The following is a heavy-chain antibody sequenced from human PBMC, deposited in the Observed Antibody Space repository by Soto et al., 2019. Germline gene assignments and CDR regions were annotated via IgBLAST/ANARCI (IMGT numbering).Heavy chain of an antibody. V-gene: IGHV3-23*01. CDR2: ISGSGGST. J-gene: IGHJ2*01. CDR3: AREPRHWYFDL. Sequence: QLLESGGGLVQPGGSLRLSCAASGFTFNTYAMSWVRQAPGKGLEWVSAISGSGGSTYYADSVKGRFTISRDNSKNTLYLQMNSLRVEDTAVYSCAREPRHWYFDLWGRGTLVTASS. CDR1: GFTFNTYA.